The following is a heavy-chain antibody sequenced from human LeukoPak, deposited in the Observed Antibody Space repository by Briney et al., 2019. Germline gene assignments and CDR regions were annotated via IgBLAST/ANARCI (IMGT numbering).Heavy chain of an antibody. J-gene: IGHJ4*02. D-gene: IGHD6-13*01. CDR3: ARGEPKKYSSSWYGGDFDY. V-gene: IGHV4-34*01. CDR2: INHSGST. Sequence: SETLSLTCAVYGGSFSGYYWSWIRQPPGKGLEWIGEINHSGSTNYNPSLKSRVTISVDTSKNQFSLKLSSVTAADTAVYYCARGEPKKYSSSWYGGDFDYWGQGTLVTVSS. CDR1: GGSFSGYY.